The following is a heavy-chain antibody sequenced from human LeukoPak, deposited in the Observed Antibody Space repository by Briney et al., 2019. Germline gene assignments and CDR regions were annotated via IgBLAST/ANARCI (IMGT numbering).Heavy chain of an antibody. J-gene: IGHJ3*02. V-gene: IGHV3-30*02. CDR2: IRFDGTNE. CDR1: GFSFSNYG. Sequence: GGSLRLSCAASGFSFSNYGMHWVRQAPGKGLEWVAFIRFDGTNEFYADSVKGRFTISRDNSKNTLYLQRNSLRAEDTAMYYCAKVSLNMVNDAFDIWGQGTMVSVSS. D-gene: IGHD4/OR15-4a*01. CDR3: AKVSLNMVNDAFDI.